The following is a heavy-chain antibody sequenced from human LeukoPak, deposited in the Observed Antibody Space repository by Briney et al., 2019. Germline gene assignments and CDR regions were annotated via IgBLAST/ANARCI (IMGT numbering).Heavy chain of an antibody. CDR3: ARGNYYDSSGYPSNLYYFDY. D-gene: IGHD3-22*01. CDR2: IYYSGST. CDR1: GGSISSYY. Sequence: SETLSLTCTVSGGSISSYYWSWIRQPPGKGLEWIGYIYYSGSTNYNPSLKSRVTIPVDTSKNQFSLKLSSVTAADTAVYYCARGNYYDSSGYPSNLYYFDYWGQGTLVTVSS. J-gene: IGHJ4*02. V-gene: IGHV4-59*01.